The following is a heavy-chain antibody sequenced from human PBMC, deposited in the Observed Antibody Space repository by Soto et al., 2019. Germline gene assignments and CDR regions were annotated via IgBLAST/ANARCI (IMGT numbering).Heavy chain of an antibody. CDR3: AKDSGVHLGGLSSPFEI. Sequence: GGSLRLSCAASGFTFDDYAMHWVRQAPGKGLEWVSGISWNSGSIGYADSVKGRFTISRDNAKNSLYLQMNSLRAEDTALYYCAKDSGVHLGGLSSPFEIWGEGTMVTGSS. CDR2: ISWNSGSI. V-gene: IGHV3-9*01. D-gene: IGHD3-16*02. J-gene: IGHJ3*02. CDR1: GFTFDDYA.